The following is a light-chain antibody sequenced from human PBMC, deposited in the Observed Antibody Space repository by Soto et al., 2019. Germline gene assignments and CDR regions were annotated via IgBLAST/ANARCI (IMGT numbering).Light chain of an antibody. J-gene: IGKJ3*01. V-gene: IGKV1-39*01. CDR3: QETYSVPFFS. Sequence: DIQLTQSPSSLSASVGDRVTITCRASESISTYLNWFQQKPGKAPRLLIYAASSLHSGVPSRLSGSGSGTDFTLTISSLQPQGFATYYWQETYSVPFFSFGPGTKGDI. CDR2: AAS. CDR1: ESISTY.